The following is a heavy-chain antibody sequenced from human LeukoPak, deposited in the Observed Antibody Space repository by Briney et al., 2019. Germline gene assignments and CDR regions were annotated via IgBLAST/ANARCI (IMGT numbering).Heavy chain of an antibody. J-gene: IGHJ4*02. D-gene: IGHD5-12*01. V-gene: IGHV3-23*01. CDR1: GFTFSSYA. CDR3: VRQPSGYDLRNDY. Sequence: GGSLRLSCAASGFTFSSYAMSWVRQAPGKGLEWVSAISGSGGSTYYADSVKGRFTISRDNSKTTLYLQMNSLRAEDTAVYYCVRQPSGYDLRNDYWGQGTLVTVSS. CDR2: ISGSGGST.